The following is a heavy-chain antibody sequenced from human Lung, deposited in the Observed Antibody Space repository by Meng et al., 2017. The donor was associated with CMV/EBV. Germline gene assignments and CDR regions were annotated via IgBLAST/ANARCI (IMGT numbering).Heavy chain of an antibody. D-gene: IGHD1-26*01. CDR3: ARAPIVGATRAWFYYGMDV. Sequence: SQTXSLTXXVYGGSFSGYYWSWIRQPPGKGLEWIGEINHSGSTNYNPSLKSRVTISVDTSKNQFSLKLSSVTAADTAVYYCARAPIVGATRAWFYYGMDVWGQGTTVTVSS. J-gene: IGHJ6*02. CDR2: INHSGST. CDR1: GGSFSGYY. V-gene: IGHV4-34*01.